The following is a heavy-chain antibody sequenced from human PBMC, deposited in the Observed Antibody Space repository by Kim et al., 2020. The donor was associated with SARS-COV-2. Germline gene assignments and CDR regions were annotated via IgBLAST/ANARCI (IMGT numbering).Heavy chain of an antibody. Sequence: SETLSLTYTVSGGSISSYYWSWIRQPPGKGLEWIGYIYYSGSTNYNPSLKSRVTISVDTSKNQFSLKLSSVTAADTAVYYCARSPWSDYYDSSGYYDYWGQGTLVTVSS. V-gene: IGHV4-59*13. J-gene: IGHJ4*02. CDR1: GGSISSYY. CDR3: ARSPWSDYYDSSGYYDY. CDR2: IYYSGST. D-gene: IGHD3-22*01.